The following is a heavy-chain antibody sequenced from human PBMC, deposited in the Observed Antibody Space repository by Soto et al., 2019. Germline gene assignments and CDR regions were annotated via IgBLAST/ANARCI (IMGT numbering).Heavy chain of an antibody. Sequence: GGSLRLSCAASGFTFSTYGMSWVRQAPGRGLEWVSAISGSGGTTYYADSVQGRFTISRDNSNNMLYLQMNSLRAEDTAIYYCAKGPGYCSGGSCYSSYYYGMDVWGQGTTVTVSS. CDR1: GFTFSTYG. CDR3: AKGPGYCSGGSCYSSYYYGMDV. J-gene: IGHJ6*02. V-gene: IGHV3-23*01. D-gene: IGHD2-15*01. CDR2: ISGSGGTT.